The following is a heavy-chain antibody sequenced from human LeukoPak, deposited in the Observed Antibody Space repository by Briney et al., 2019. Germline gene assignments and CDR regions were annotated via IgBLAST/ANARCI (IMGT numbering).Heavy chain of an antibody. V-gene: IGHV1-18*01. CDR1: GYTFTSYG. CDR3: ARRGSGSSWYENWFDP. J-gene: IGHJ5*02. Sequence: ASVKVSCKASGYTFTSYGISWVRQAPGQGLEWMGWISAYNGNTNYAQKLQGRVTMTTDTSTSTAYMELRSLRSDDTAVYYRARRGSGSSWYENWFDPWGQGTLVTVSS. D-gene: IGHD6-13*01. CDR2: ISAYNGNT.